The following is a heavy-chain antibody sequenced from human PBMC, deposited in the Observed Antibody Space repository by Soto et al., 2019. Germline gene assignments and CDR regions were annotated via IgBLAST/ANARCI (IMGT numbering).Heavy chain of an antibody. Sequence: ASVKVSCKASGYTFTSYGISWVRQAPGQGLEWMGWISAYNGNTNYAQKLQGRVTMTTDTSTSTAYIELRSLRSDDTAVYYCARLLAPYCGGDCFSGFDYWGQETQVTVSS. J-gene: IGHJ4*02. CDR1: GYTFTSYG. CDR3: ARLLAPYCGGDCFSGFDY. CDR2: ISAYNGNT. V-gene: IGHV1-18*01. D-gene: IGHD2-21*02.